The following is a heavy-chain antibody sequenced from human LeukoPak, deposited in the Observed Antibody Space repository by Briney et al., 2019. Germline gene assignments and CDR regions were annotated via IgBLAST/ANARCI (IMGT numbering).Heavy chain of an antibody. CDR3: ATGRVGATFDA. V-gene: IGHV4-30-4*01. J-gene: IGHJ5*02. CDR2: ISYSGDS. CDR1: GGSISRADYY. Sequence: PSETLSLTCTVSGGSISRADYYWSWIRQPPGKGLEWLGYISYSGDSYYNPSLKSRLTMSIDTSKNQFSLKLSSVTAADTAVYYCATGRVGATFDAWGQGTQVTVSS. D-gene: IGHD1-26*01.